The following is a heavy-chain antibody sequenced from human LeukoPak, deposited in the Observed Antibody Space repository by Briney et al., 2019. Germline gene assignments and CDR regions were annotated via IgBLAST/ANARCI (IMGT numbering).Heavy chain of an antibody. V-gene: IGHV3-30*02. J-gene: IGHJ4*02. CDR2: IRFDGSNN. D-gene: IGHD1-7*01. Sequence: GGSLRLSCAASGFTFSSYGMHWVRQAPGKGLEWVAYIRFDGSNNYYADSLKGRFTISRDNSKNTLYLQMNSLGVEDTAVYSCARGGVNYASDYWGQGTLITVSS. CDR1: GFTFSSYG. CDR3: ARGGVNYASDY.